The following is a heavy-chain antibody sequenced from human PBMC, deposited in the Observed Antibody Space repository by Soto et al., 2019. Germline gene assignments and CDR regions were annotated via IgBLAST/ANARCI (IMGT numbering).Heavy chain of an antibody. D-gene: IGHD3-22*01. V-gene: IGHV4-59*01. CDR3: ARASYYSDSFGYFLDS. J-gene: IGHJ4*02. CDR2: IYYSGST. Sequence: PSETLSLTCTVSGGSISPYYWSWIRQTPGKGLEWIAYIYYSGSTNYNPSLKSRVTISVDTSKNQCSLKLSSVTAADTAVYYCARASYYSDSFGYFLDSWVQGTLVTVSS. CDR1: GGSISPYY.